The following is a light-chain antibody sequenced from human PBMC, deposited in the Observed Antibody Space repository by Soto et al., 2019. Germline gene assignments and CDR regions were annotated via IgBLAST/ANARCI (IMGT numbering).Light chain of an antibody. J-gene: IGKJ3*01. CDR1: QGISNY. CDR2: AAS. Sequence: DIQMTQSPSSLSASVGDRVTITCRASQGISNYLAWYQQKPGKVPKLLIYAASTLQSGVPSRFSGSGSGTDFTLTISSLHPEYVATYYCQKYNSAPPFTFGPGTKVDIK. CDR3: QKYNSAPPFT. V-gene: IGKV1-27*01.